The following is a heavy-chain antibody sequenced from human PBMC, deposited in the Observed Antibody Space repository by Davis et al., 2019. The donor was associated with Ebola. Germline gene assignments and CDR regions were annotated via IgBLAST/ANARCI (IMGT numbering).Heavy chain of an antibody. CDR3: ARHHYMRIDY. D-gene: IGHD4-11*01. Sequence: PGGFLRLSCVASGFTFSGHWLTWVRQAPGRGLEWLANINQDESEKNYVDSVKGRFTISRDNAKNSLYLQMNSLRGDDTALYYCARHHYMRIDYWGQGSLVTVSS. J-gene: IGHJ4*02. CDR1: GFTFSGHW. CDR2: INQDESEK. V-gene: IGHV3-7*03.